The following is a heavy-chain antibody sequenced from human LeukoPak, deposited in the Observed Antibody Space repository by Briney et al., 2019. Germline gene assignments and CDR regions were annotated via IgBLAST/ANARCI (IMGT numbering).Heavy chain of an antibody. CDR1: GYSFTSYW. CDR2: IYPGDSDT. CDR3: ARVGQSWFGESNFDY. D-gene: IGHD3-10*01. J-gene: IGHJ4*02. Sequence: GESLKISCKGSGYSFTSYWIGWVRQMPGKGLEWMGIIYPGDSDTRYSPSFQGQVTISADKSISTAYLQWSSLKASDTAMYYCARVGQSWFGESNFDYWGQGTLVTVSS. V-gene: IGHV5-51*01.